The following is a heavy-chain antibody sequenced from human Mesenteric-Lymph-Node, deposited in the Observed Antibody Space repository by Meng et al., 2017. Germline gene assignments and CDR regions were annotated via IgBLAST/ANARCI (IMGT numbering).Heavy chain of an antibody. CDR1: GFTFSSYA. V-gene: IGHV3-23*01. Sequence: GESLKISCAASGFTFSSYAMSWVRQAPGKGLEWVSAISGSGGSTYYADSVKGRFTISRDNAKNSLYLQMNSLRAEDTAVYYCARDLSGSGPPDAFDIWGQGTMVTVSS. CDR2: ISGSGGST. J-gene: IGHJ3*02. CDR3: ARDLSGSGPPDAFDI. D-gene: IGHD3-10*01.